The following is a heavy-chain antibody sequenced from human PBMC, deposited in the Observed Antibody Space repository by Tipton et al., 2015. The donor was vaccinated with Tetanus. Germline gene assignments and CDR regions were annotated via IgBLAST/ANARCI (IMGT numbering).Heavy chain of an antibody. CDR3: AKADSSAWYELDY. CDR1: GFNFDDYS. J-gene: IGHJ4*02. D-gene: IGHD6-19*01. V-gene: IGHV3-9*01. Sequence: SLRLSCTASGFNFDDYSMHWVRQAPGKGLEWVSGMSWNSGSIGYADSVKGRFTISRDNAKNSLYLQMNSLRAEDTALYYCAKADSSAWYELDYWGRGTLVTVSS. CDR2: MSWNSGSI.